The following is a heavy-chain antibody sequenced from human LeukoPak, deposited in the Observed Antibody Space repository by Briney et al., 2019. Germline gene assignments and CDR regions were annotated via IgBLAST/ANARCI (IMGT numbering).Heavy chain of an antibody. CDR3: AITKKEITMVRGAYANWFDP. D-gene: IGHD3-10*01. V-gene: IGHV4-39*01. Sequence: SETLSLTCTVSGGSISRSSYYWGWIRQPPGKGLEWNGSIYYSGSTYYNPSLKSRVTISVDTSKNQFSLKLSSVTAADTAVYYCAITKKEITMVRGAYANWFDPWGQGTLVTVSS. CDR2: IYYSGST. CDR1: GGSISRSSYY. J-gene: IGHJ5*02.